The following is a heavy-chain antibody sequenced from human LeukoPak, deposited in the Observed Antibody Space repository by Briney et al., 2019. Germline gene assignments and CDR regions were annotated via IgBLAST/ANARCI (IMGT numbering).Heavy chain of an antibody. V-gene: IGHV3-20*04. Sequence: GGSLRLSCAASGFTFSDYYMSWIRHAPGKGLEWVSGINWNGGSTGYADSVKGRFTISRDNSKNSLYLQMNRLRTEDTALYFCTKAHYYYGSGSQYYFDYWGQGTLVTVSS. CDR3: TKAHYYYGSGSQYYFDY. J-gene: IGHJ4*02. CDR1: GFTFSDYY. CDR2: INWNGGST. D-gene: IGHD3-10*01.